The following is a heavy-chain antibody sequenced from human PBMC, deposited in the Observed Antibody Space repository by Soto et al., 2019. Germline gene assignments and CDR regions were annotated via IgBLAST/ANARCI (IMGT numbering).Heavy chain of an antibody. CDR1: GGSISSGGYY. D-gene: IGHD1-26*01. V-gene: IGHV4-31*03. CDR2: IYYSGST. CDR3: ARDKIPGLLDYYYGMDV. J-gene: IGHJ6*02. Sequence: SETLSLTCTVSGGSISSGGYYWSWIRQHPGKGLEWIGYIYYSGSTYYNPSLKSRVTISVDTSKNQFSLKLSSVTAADTAVYYCARDKIPGLLDYYYGMDVWGQGTTVTVSS.